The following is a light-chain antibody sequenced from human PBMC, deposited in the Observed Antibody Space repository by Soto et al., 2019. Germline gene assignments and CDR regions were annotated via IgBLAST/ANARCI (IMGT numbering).Light chain of an antibody. V-gene: IGLV4-69*01. CDR3: QTWATGIVV. J-gene: IGLJ2*01. Sequence: QSVLTQSPSASASLGASVKLTCTLSSGHSSYAIAWHQQQPEKGPRYLMKLNSDGSHSKGDGIPDRFSGSSSGAERYLTISSLQSEDEADYYCQTWATGIVVSGGGTKLTVL. CDR2: LNSDGSH. CDR1: SGHSSYA.